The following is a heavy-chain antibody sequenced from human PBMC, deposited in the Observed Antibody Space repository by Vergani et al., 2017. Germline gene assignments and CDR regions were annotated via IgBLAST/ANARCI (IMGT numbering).Heavy chain of an antibody. CDR2: IFSNDEK. J-gene: IGHJ6*03. CDR1: GFSLSNARMG. V-gene: IGHV2-26*01. Sequence: QVTLKESGPVLVKPTETLTLTCTVSGFSLSNARMGVSWIRQPPGKALEWLAHIFSNDEKSYSTSLKIRITISKHTTKSQVVLTMTNMDPVDTATDYWARILVGPSYYYYYMDVWGKGTTVTVSS. CDR3: ARILVGPSYYYYYMDV.